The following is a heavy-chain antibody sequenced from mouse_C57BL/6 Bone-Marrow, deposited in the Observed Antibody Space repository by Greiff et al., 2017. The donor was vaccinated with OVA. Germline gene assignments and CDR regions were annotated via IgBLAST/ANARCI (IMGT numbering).Heavy chain of an antibody. CDR3: ARGGYGSSSYWYFDV. D-gene: IGHD1-1*01. CDR1: GYTFTTYP. J-gene: IGHJ1*03. V-gene: IGHV1-47*01. Sequence: VKLMESGAELVKPGASVKMSCKASGYTFTTYPIEWMKQNHGKSLEWIGNFHPYNDDTKYNEKFKGKATLTVEKSSSTVYLELSRLTSDDSAVYYCARGGYGSSSYWYFDVWGTGTTVTVSS. CDR2: FHPYNDDT.